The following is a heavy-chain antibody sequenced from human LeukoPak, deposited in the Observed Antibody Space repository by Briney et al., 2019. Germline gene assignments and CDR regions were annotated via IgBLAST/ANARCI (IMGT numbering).Heavy chain of an antibody. J-gene: IGHJ4*02. Sequence: SETLSLTCTVSGGSISTYYWSWIRQPPGKGLEGIGYIYYTGSTNYNPSLKSRDTISIDTSKNQFSLKLRSVTAADTAVYYCARIDSSNWYDARGYFDYWGQGTLVTVSS. D-gene: IGHD6-13*01. CDR3: ARIDSSNWYDARGYFDY. V-gene: IGHV4-59*01. CDR1: GGSISTYY. CDR2: IYYTGST.